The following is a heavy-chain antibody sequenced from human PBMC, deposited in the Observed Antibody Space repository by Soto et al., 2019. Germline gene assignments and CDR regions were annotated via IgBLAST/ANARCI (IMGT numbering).Heavy chain of an antibody. V-gene: IGHV4-31*03. CDR1: GGSITSGGYY. J-gene: IGHJ4*02. Sequence: PSETLSLTCTVSGGSITSGGYYWTWIRQHPGKGLEWIGYIYHSGSTFYNPSLKSRVTISPDTSWTQFSLKLSDVTAADTAVYYCARETTGGDFHYWGQGSPVTVSS. D-gene: IGHD1-1*01. CDR2: IYHSGST. CDR3: ARETTGGDFHY.